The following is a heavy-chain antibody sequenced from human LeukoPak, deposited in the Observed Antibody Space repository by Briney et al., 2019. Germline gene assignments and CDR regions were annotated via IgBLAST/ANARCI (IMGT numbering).Heavy chain of an antibody. J-gene: IGHJ4*02. CDR3: ARGRLGELQGRFDY. V-gene: IGHV1-69*05. Sequence: SVKVSCKASGGTFSSYAISWVRQAPGQGLEWMGGIIPIFGTANYEQKFQGRVTITTDESTSTAYMQPRSLRSDDAAVYYCARGRLGELQGRFDYWGQGTLVTVPS. CDR2: IIPIFGTA. D-gene: IGHD1-26*01. CDR1: GGTFSSYA.